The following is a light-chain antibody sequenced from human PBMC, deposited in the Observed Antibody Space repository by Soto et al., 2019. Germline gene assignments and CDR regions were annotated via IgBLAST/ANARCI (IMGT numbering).Light chain of an antibody. V-gene: IGKV1-39*01. CDR2: GAS. J-gene: IGKJ1*01. CDR1: QSINTY. Sequence: DIQMTQSPSSLSASVGDRVTITCQTSQSINTYLNWYQQKPGKAPKLLLYGASSLQSGVPLRFSGSGSGTDFTLTISSLAPEDFATYDGQESYSPLWGTCGQGTKVDIK. CDR3: QESYSPLWGT.